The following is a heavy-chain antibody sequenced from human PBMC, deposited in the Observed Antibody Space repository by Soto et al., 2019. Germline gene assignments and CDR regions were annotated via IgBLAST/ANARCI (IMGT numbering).Heavy chain of an antibody. D-gene: IGHD5-12*01. Sequence: EVQLVEPGGGLVKPGGSLRLSCAASGFTFSTGSMNCVRQAPGKGLEWVSSISRSSSNRYYADSVKGRFTIYRDNAKNSLYLQMNSLRADDTAVYYCARDNGYDAATLDYWGQGTLVTVSS. J-gene: IGHJ4*02. CDR1: GFTFSTGS. CDR2: ISRSSSNR. V-gene: IGHV3-21*02. CDR3: ARDNGYDAATLDY.